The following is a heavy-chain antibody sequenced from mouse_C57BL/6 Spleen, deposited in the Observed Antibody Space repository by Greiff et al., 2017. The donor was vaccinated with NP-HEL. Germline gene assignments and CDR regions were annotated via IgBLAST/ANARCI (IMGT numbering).Heavy chain of an antibody. CDR1: GFTFSSYA. V-gene: IGHV5-4*01. D-gene: IGHD2-4*01. Sequence: EVQLVESGGGLVKPGGSLKLSCAASGFTFSSYAMSWVRQTPEKRLEWVATISDGGSYTYYPDNVKGRFTISRDNAKNNLYLQMSHLKSEDTAMYYCASAVYYDFYYFDYWGQGTTLTVSS. CDR3: ASAVYYDFYYFDY. J-gene: IGHJ2*01. CDR2: ISDGGSYT.